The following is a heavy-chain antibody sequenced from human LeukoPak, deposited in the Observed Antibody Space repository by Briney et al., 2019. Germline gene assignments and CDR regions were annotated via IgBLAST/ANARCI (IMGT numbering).Heavy chain of an antibody. CDR2: IWYDGSDK. D-gene: IGHD6-13*01. V-gene: IGHV3-33*01. CDR1: GFTFSGSG. J-gene: IGHJ2*01. Sequence: GGSLRLSCAASGFTFSGSGMHWVRQAPGKGLGWVAVIWYDGSDKYYADSVKGRFTISRDNSKNTLYLQMNSLRVDDTAMYYCARDRAATGDWYFDLWGRGTLVTVSS. CDR3: ARDRAATGDWYFDL.